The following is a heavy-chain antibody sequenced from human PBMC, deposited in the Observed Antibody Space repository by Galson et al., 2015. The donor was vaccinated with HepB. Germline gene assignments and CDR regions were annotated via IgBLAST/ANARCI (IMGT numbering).Heavy chain of an antibody. CDR1: GFTVSSNY. V-gene: IGHV3-66*02. D-gene: IGHD6-19*01. CDR2: IYPGGST. J-gene: IGHJ4*02. CDR3: ATGVYTSGWLDY. Sequence: SLRLSCAASGFTVSSNYKTWVRQAPGKGLEWVSSIYPGGSTYADSVQGRFTISIDNSENTLYLQMNSLRAEDTAVYYCATGVYTSGWLDYWGQGTLVTVS.